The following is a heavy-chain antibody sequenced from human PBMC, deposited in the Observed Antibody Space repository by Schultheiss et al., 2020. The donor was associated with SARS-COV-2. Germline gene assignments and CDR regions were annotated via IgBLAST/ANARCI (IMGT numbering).Heavy chain of an antibody. CDR2: IYYSGST. V-gene: IGHV4-59*01. Sequence: SETLSLTCTASGGSISSYYWSWIRQPPGKGLEWIGYIYYSGSTNYNPSLKSRVTISVDTSKNQFSLKLSSVTAADTAVYYCSRAMYSSGWYDYWGQGTLVTVSS. CDR3: SRAMYSSGWYDY. J-gene: IGHJ4*02. D-gene: IGHD6-19*01. CDR1: GGSISSYY.